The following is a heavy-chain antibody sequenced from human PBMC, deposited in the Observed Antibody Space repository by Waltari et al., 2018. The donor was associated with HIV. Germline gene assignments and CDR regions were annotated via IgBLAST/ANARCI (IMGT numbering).Heavy chain of an antibody. V-gene: IGHV3-23*01. CDR2: ISGSGSTT. J-gene: IGHJ5*02. CDR1: GFTCSSYA. Sequence: EVQLLESGGGFVQPGGSLRLSCAASGFTCSSYAMSWVRQAPGKGLEWVSTISGSGSTTYYTDSVKGRFTISRDNSKNTLYLQMNSLRAEDAALYYCAKDRWFDPWGQGTLVTVSS. CDR3: AKDRWFDP.